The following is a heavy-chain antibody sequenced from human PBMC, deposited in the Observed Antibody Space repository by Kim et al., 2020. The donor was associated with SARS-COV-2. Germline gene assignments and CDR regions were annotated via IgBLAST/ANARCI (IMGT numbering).Heavy chain of an antibody. Sequence: SQTLSLTCVISGDSVSSNTGAWNWIRQSPSRGLEWLGRTYYRSKWINDYAVSVRSRITINPDTSKNQFSLHLDSVTPEDTAVYYCSRQYRDSTYYSGLDVWGQGNTVTVSS. CDR2: TYYRSKWIN. V-gene: IGHV6-1*01. CDR1: GDSVSSNTGA. CDR3: SRQYRDSTYYSGLDV. D-gene: IGHD6-6*01. J-gene: IGHJ6*01.